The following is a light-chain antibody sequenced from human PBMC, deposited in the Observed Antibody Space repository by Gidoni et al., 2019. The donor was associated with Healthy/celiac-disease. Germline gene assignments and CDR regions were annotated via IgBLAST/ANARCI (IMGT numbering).Light chain of an antibody. CDR2: DVS. V-gene: IGLV2-11*01. J-gene: IGLJ2*01. Sequence: QSALTQPRSVSGSPGQPVTISCTGTSSDVGGYNYVSWYQQHPGKAPKIMIYDVSKRPSGVPDRFSGSKSGNTASLTISGLQDEDEADYYCCSYAGSYTVFGGGTKLTVL. CDR1: SSDVGGYNY. CDR3: CSYAGSYTV.